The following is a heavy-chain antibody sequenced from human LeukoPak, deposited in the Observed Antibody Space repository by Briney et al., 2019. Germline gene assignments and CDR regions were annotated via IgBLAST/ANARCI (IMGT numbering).Heavy chain of an antibody. V-gene: IGHV1-2*02. CDR3: AREYCSSTSCPLDP. J-gene: IGHJ5*02. CDR1: GYTFTGYY. D-gene: IGHD2-2*01. Sequence: ASVKISCKVSGYTFTGYYMHWVRQAPGQGLEWMGWINPNSGGTNYAQKFQGRVTMTRDTSISTAYMELSRLRSDDTAVYYCAREYCSSTSCPLDPWGQGTLVTVSS. CDR2: INPNSGGT.